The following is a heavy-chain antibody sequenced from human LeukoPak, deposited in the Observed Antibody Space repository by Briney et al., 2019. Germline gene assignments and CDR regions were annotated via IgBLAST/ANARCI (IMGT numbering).Heavy chain of an antibody. Sequence: GGSLRLSCAASGFTFSTYSTNWVRQAPGKGLEWVSYISSSSSTINYADSVKGRFTISRDNAKNSLYLQMNSLRAEDTAVYYCARDSSGYSWGQGTLVTVSS. CDR2: ISSSSSTI. CDR3: ARDSSGYS. V-gene: IGHV3-48*04. D-gene: IGHD3-22*01. CDR1: GFTFSTYS. J-gene: IGHJ5*02.